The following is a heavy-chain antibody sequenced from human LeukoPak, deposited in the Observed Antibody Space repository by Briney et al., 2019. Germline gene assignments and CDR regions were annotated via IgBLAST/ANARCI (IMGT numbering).Heavy chain of an antibody. CDR2: IYYSGST. CDR1: GGSISSYY. J-gene: IGHJ3*02. Sequence: SETLSLTXTVSGGSISSYYWSWIRQPPGKGLEWIGYIYYSGSTNYNPSLKSRVTISVDTSKNQFSLKLSSVTAADTAVYYCARERRTTATMSNAFDIWGQGTMVTVSS. V-gene: IGHV4-59*01. CDR3: ARERRTTATMSNAFDI. D-gene: IGHD4-17*01.